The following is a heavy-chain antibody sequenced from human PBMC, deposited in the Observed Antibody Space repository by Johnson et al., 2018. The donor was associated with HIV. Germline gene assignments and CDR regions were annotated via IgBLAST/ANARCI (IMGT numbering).Heavy chain of an antibody. Sequence: VQLVESGGGLVQPGGSLRLSCAASGFTFSSYWMSWVRQAPGKGLEWVANIKQDGSEKYYVDSVKGRFTISRNNAKNSLYLQMNSLRAEDTAVYYCARARDCNFGSPATDIWGQGTMVTVS. CDR1: GFTFSSYW. D-gene: IGHD2-21*01. CDR2: IKQDGSEK. CDR3: ARARDCNFGSPATDI. J-gene: IGHJ3*02. V-gene: IGHV3-7*01.